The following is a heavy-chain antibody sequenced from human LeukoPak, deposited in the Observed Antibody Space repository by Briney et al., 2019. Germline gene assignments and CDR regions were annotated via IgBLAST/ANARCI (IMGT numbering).Heavy chain of an antibody. D-gene: IGHD2-2*01. CDR1: GGSISSGGYS. CDR2: IYYSGST. J-gene: IGHJ4*02. Sequence: SQTLSLTCTVSGGSISSGGYSWSWIRQHPGKGLEWIGYIYYSGSTYYNPSLKSRVTISVDTSKNQFSLKLSSVTAADTAVYYCARDSWHCSSTSCYGGFDYWGQGTLVTVSS. V-gene: IGHV4-31*03. CDR3: ARDSWHCSSTSCYGGFDY.